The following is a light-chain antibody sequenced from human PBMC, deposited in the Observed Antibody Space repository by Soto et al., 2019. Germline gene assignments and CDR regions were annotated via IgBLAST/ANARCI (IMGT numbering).Light chain of an antibody. CDR3: SSYTSSSTPYV. Sequence: QSALTQPASVSGSPGQSIAISCTGTSSDIGDYNYVSWYQQHPVKAPKLIIYDVSNRPSGVSDRFSGSKSGNTASLTISGFQAEDEADYYCSSYTSSSTPYVFGTGTKVTVL. J-gene: IGLJ1*01. V-gene: IGLV2-14*01. CDR1: SSDIGDYNY. CDR2: DVS.